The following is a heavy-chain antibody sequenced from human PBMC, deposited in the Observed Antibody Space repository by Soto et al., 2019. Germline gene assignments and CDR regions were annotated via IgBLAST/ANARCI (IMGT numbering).Heavy chain of an antibody. CDR3: ARFIICSGGSCYNWFDP. Sequence: ASVKVSCKASGYTFTSYGFSWVRQAPGRGLEWMGWISTENGNAKYAQRLQGRVSMTTETSTSTAYMELRSLRSDDTAVYYCARFIICSGGSCYNWFDPWGQGTLVTVSS. CDR2: ISTENGNA. D-gene: IGHD2-15*01. CDR1: GYTFTSYG. J-gene: IGHJ5*02. V-gene: IGHV1-18*01.